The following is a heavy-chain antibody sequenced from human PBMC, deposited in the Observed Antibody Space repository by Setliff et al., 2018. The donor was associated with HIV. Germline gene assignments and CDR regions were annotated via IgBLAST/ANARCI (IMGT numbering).Heavy chain of an antibody. J-gene: IGHJ4*02. V-gene: IGHV3-23*01. D-gene: IGHD3-16*01. CDR2: ISGSGCST. CDR1: GFTVSTYY. Sequence: PGGSLRLSCAASGFTVSTYYMSWVRQAPGKGLAWVSAISGSGCSTYYSDSVKGRFTISRDNSKNTLYLQMNSPRAEDTAVYYCAKDYYDFVWGSSLAYWGQGTLVTVSS. CDR3: AKDYYDFVWGSSLAY.